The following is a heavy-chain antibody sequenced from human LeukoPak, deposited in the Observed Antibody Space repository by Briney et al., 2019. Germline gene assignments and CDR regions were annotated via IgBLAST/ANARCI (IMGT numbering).Heavy chain of an antibody. V-gene: IGHV3-9*01. J-gene: IGHJ6*02. CDR3: AKAYSGSYQDYYGMDV. CDR1: GFTFDDYA. D-gene: IGHD1-26*01. Sequence: GGSLRLSCAASGFTFDDYAMHWVRQAPGKGLEWVSGISWNSGSMDYADSVKGRFTISRDNAKNSLYLQMNSLRAEDTALYYCAKAYSGSYQDYYGMDVWGQGTTVTVSS. CDR2: ISWNSGSM.